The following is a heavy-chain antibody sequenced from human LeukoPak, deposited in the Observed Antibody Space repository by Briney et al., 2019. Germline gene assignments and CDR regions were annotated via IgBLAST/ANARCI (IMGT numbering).Heavy chain of an antibody. CDR1: GFTFSSYA. J-gene: IGHJ4*02. V-gene: IGHV3-23*01. CDR3: GNFGGDSSGYYYPLDY. D-gene: IGHD3-22*01. Sequence: VSLRLSCAASGFTFSSYAMSWVRQAPGKGLEWVSTIISGGSTYYADSVKGRFTISRDNSKNTLYLQMNSLRAEDTAVYYCGNFGGDSSGYYYPLDYWGQGTLVTVSS. CDR2: IISGGST.